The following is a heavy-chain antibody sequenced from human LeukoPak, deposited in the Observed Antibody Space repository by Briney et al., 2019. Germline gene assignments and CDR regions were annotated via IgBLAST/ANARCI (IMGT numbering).Heavy chain of an antibody. CDR3: ARDHYSGSYPPR. D-gene: IGHD1-26*01. Sequence: SETLSLTCTVSGGSISSSSYYWGWIRQPPGKGLKWIGSIYYSGGTYYNPSLKSRVTISVDTSKNQFSLKLSSVTAADTAVYYCARDHYSGSYPPRWGQGTLVTVSS. J-gene: IGHJ4*02. V-gene: IGHV4-39*07. CDR2: IYYSGGT. CDR1: GGSISSSSYY.